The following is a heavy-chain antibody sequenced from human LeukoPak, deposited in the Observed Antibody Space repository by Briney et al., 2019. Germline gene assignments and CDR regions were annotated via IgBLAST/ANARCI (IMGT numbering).Heavy chain of an antibody. CDR1: GFTFSSYA. CDR2: ISGSGGST. V-gene: IGHV3-23*01. D-gene: IGHD3-22*01. J-gene: IGHJ4*02. Sequence: GGSLRLSCAASGFTFSSYAMSWVRQAPGKGLEWVSGISGSGGSTDYADSVRGRFTISRDNSKNTVYLQMNSLRAEDTAVYYCAKEETYDSRGYFDYWGQGTLVTVSS. CDR3: AKEETYDSRGYFDY.